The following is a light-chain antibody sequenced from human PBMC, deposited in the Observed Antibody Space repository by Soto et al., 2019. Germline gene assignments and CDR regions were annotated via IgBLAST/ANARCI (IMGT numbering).Light chain of an antibody. CDR1: QSVSSNY. Sequence: EIVLTQSPGTLSLSPGERATLSCSASQSVSSNYINWYQQKPGQAPRRLIFGASSRATGIPDRFSGSGSGTDFTLTISRLEPEDFAVYYCQQYGSSPSTFGQGTKVDIK. J-gene: IGKJ1*01. CDR2: GAS. CDR3: QQYGSSPST. V-gene: IGKV3-20*01.